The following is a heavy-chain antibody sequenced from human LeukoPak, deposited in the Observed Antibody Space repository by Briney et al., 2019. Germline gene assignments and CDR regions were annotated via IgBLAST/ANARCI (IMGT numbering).Heavy chain of an antibody. D-gene: IGHD2-21*02. J-gene: IGHJ4*02. V-gene: IGHV3-21*04. CDR2: LTTSGDNT. CDR1: GFTFSSYG. Sequence: GGSLRLSCAASGFTFSSYGMHWVRQAPGKGLEWVSTLTTSGDNTFYADSVKGRFTISRDNAKSSLYLQMNSLRAEDTAVYYCAKDFVVVPGNVNYFDYWGQGTLVTVSS. CDR3: AKDFVVVPGNVNYFDY.